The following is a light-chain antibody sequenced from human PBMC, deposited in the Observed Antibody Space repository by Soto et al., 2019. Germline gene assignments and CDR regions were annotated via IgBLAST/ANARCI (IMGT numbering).Light chain of an antibody. V-gene: IGKV3-11*01. J-gene: IGKJ5*01. CDR2: DAS. CDR3: QQRSNWPPIT. CDR1: QSVSIY. Sequence: EIVLTQSPATLSLSPGERATLSCRASQSVSIYLAWYQQKPGQAPRLLIYDASNRATGIPARFSGSVSGTDFTLTISSLEPEDFAVYYCQQRSNWPPITFGQGTRLEIK.